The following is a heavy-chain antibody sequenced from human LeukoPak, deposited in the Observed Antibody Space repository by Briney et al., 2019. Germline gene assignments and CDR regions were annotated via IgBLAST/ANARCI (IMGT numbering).Heavy chain of an antibody. J-gene: IGHJ6*04. D-gene: IGHD3-16*01. CDR2: IRGSGADT. CDR3: AKGGHLDV. Sequence: GGSLRLSCAASGFTFNTYAMSWVRQAPGKGLEWVSVIRGSGADTYYADSVKGRFTLSRDNAKNSLYLQMNSLRAEDTAVYYCAKGGHLDVWGKGTTVTVSS. CDR1: GFTFNTYA. V-gene: IGHV3-23*01.